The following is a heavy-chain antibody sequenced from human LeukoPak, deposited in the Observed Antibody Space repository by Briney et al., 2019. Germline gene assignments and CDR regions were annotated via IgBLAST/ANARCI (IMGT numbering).Heavy chain of an antibody. J-gene: IGHJ4*02. CDR2: IWNDGSNK. Sequence: GGSLRLSCAASGFTFSIYGMHWVRQAPGKGLEWVAVIWNDGSNKYYADSVKGRFTISRDNSKNTLYLQMNSLRAEDSAVYSCARASGPFDYWGQGTLVTVSS. CDR1: GFTFSIYG. V-gene: IGHV3-33*01. CDR3: ARASGPFDY. D-gene: IGHD3-10*01.